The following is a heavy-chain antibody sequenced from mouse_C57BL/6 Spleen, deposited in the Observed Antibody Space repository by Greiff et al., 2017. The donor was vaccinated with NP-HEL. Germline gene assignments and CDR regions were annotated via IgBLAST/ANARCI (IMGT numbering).Heavy chain of an antibody. J-gene: IGHJ3*01. D-gene: IGHD2-3*01. Sequence: EVQRVESGGDLVKPGGSLKLSCAASGFTFSSYGMSWVRQTPDKRLEWVATISSGGSYTYYPDSVKGRFTISRDNAKNTLYLQMSSLKSEDTAMYYCARHEGDGYYAYWGQGTLVTVSA. CDR3: ARHEGDGYYAY. V-gene: IGHV5-6*01. CDR2: ISSGGSYT. CDR1: GFTFSSYG.